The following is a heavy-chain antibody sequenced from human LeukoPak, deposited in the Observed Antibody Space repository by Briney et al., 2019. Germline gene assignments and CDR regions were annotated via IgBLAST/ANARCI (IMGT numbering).Heavy chain of an antibody. J-gene: IGHJ4*02. Sequence: GGSLRLSCAASGFTFSTFTMTWVRQAPGKGLEWVSSISGSGGSTYHADSVKGRFTISRDNSKNTLYLQMNSLRAEDTAVYYCAKAYYYDSSDLPYYFDYWGQGTLVTVS. D-gene: IGHD3-22*01. V-gene: IGHV3-23*01. CDR2: ISGSGGST. CDR3: AKAYYYDSSDLPYYFDY. CDR1: GFTFSTFT.